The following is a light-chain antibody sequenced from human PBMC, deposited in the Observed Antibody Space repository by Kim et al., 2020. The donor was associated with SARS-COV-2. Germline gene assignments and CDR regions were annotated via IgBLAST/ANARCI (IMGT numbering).Light chain of an antibody. CDR3: QQYNSYST. CDR1: QSIGRW. J-gene: IGKJ1*01. Sequence: DIQMTQSPSTLSASVGDRVTITCRASQSIGRWLAWYQQKPGKAPKLLIYKASSLESGVPSRFSGSGSETEFTLTISSLQPDDFATYYCQQYNSYSTFGQGTKVDIK. CDR2: KAS. V-gene: IGKV1-5*03.